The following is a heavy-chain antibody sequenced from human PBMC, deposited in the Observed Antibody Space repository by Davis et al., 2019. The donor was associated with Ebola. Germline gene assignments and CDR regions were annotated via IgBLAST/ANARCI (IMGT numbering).Heavy chain of an antibody. V-gene: IGHV3-7*03. CDR2: IKQDGLET. CDR3: AISEGDT. Sequence: GESLKISCAASGFIFSNYLMSWVRQAPGKGLEWVATIKQDGLETYYLDSVRGRFTISRDNAKTSLHLQMESLRVEDTALYYCAISEGDTWGQGTMVTVSS. CDR1: GFIFSNYL. J-gene: IGHJ3*01.